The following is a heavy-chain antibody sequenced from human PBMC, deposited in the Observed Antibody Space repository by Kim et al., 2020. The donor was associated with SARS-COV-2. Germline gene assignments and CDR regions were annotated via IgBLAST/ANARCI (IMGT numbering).Heavy chain of an antibody. D-gene: IGHD3-9*01. Sequence: GGSLRLSCAASGFNPSLYWMSWVRQAPGKGLEWVANIKQDGSQKYYVDSVKGRFTISRDHVKNSLYLQMNSLRAGDTAVYYCARDHNMHFEILTGNDGFDIWGQGTMVTVSS. J-gene: IGHJ3*02. CDR2: IKQDGSQK. CDR1: GFNPSLYW. V-gene: IGHV3-7*03. CDR3: ARDHNMHFEILTGNDGFDI.